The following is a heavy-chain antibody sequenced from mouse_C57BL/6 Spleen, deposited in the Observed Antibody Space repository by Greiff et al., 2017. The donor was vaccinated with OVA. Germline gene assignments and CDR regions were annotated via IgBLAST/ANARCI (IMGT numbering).Heavy chain of an antibody. Sequence: VQLQQPGTELVKPGASVKLSCKASGYTFTSYWMHWVKQRPGQGLEWIGNINPSNGGTYYNEKFKSKATLTVDNSSSTAYMQLSSLTSEDSAVLYCARREGGSNYRFAYWGQGTLVTVSA. CDR2: INPSNGGT. CDR1: GYTFTSYW. V-gene: IGHV1-53*01. J-gene: IGHJ3*01. CDR3: ARREGGSNYRFAY. D-gene: IGHD2-5*01.